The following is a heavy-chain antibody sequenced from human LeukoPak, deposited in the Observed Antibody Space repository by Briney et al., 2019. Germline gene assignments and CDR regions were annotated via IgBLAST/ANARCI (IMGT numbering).Heavy chain of an antibody. CDR1: GGSISSYY. CDR3: AKGSSGWSMSDFDY. Sequence: SETLSLTCTVSGGSISSYYWSWIRQPPGKGLEWIGYIYYSGSTNYNPSLKSRVTISVDTSKNQFSLKLSSVTAADTAVYYCAKGSSGWSMSDFDYWGQGTLVTVSS. V-gene: IGHV4-59*08. J-gene: IGHJ4*02. D-gene: IGHD6-19*01. CDR2: IYYSGST.